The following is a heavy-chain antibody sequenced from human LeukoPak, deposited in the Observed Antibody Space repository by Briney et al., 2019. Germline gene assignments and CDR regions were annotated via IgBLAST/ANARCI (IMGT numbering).Heavy chain of an antibody. CDR2: ITYDGSNE. J-gene: IGHJ4*02. Sequence: GGSLRLSCAVSGFIFRSYAMHWVRQAPGKGLEWVAVITYDGSNEFYGDSVKGRFTISRDNSRNSLYLQMNSLRPEDTAVYYCARVPLYEILTGSLQEHYWGQGALVSVAS. V-gene: IGHV3-30*04. CDR1: GFIFRSYA. D-gene: IGHD3-9*01. CDR3: ARVPLYEILTGSLQEHY.